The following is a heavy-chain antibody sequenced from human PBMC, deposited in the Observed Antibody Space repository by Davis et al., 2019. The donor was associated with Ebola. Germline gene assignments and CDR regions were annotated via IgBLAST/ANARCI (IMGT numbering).Heavy chain of an antibody. V-gene: IGHV4-4*02. Sequence: MPGGSLRLSCTASGLSFSASSMNWVRQPPGKGLEWVGQICHSGSTNYNPSLKSRVTISVDKSKNQFSLRLSSVTAADTAVYYCARASPENFYAMNVWGKGTTVTVSS. CDR2: ICHSGST. CDR3: ARASPENFYAMNV. J-gene: IGHJ6*04. CDR1: GLSFSASSM.